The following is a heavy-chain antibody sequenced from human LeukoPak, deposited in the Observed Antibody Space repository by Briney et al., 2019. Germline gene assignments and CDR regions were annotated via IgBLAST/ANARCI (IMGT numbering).Heavy chain of an antibody. CDR2: IYYSGST. D-gene: IGHD3-10*01. CDR3: GRRGRFGFGELIFGGKDGNWFHP. Sequence: SETLSLTCTVSGGSISSYYWSWIRQPPGKGLEWIGYIYYSGSTNYNPSLKSRVTISVDTSKNQFSLKLSYVTAADTAVYYCGRRGRFGFGELIFGGKDGNWFHPWGQGTLVTVSS. J-gene: IGHJ5*02. V-gene: IGHV4-59*08. CDR1: GGSISSYY.